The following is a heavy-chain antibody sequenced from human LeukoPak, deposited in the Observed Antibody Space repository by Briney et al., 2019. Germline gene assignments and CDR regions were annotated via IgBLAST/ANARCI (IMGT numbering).Heavy chain of an antibody. CDR3: ARDPEWYYFDY. J-gene: IGHJ4*02. V-gene: IGHV3-48*04. D-gene: IGHD3-3*01. CDR2: ISSSSTI. CDR1: GFTFSSYS. Sequence: GGSLRLSCAASGFTFSSYSMNWVRQAPGKGLEWVSYISSSSTIYYADSVKGRFTISRDNAKNSLYLQMNSLRAEDTAVYYCARDPEWYYFDYWGQGTLVTVSS.